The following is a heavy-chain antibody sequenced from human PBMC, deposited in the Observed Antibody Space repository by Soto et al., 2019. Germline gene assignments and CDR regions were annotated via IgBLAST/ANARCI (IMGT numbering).Heavy chain of an antibody. CDR3: ARGSSCDTTTCYNPAYFGP. D-gene: IGHD2-2*02. CDR2: VWNDGSNK. Sequence: PGGSLRLSCAASEFTFNIFVMHWVRQATGKGLEWVAVVWNDGSNKYYADSVKGRFTISRDNSKNMLYLQMNSLRAGDTAVYYCARGSSCDTTTCYNPAYFGPWGQGTLVTVSS. CDR1: EFTFNIFV. V-gene: IGHV3-33*01. J-gene: IGHJ5*02.